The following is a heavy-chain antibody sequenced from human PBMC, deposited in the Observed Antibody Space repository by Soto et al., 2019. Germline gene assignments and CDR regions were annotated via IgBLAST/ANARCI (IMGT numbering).Heavy chain of an antibody. V-gene: IGHV4-34*01. J-gene: IGHJ5*02. Sequence: SETLSLTCAVYGGSFSGYYWSWIRQPPGKGLEWIGEINHSGSTNYNPSLKSRVNKSVDTSKNQFSLKLSSVTAADTAVYYCATLKILRATGSFQFDPWGQGTLVTVSS. D-gene: IGHD3-9*01. CDR1: GGSFSGYY. CDR3: ATLKILRATGSFQFDP. CDR2: INHSGST.